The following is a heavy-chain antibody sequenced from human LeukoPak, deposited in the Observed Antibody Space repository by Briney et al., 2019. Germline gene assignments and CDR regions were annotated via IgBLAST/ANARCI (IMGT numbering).Heavy chain of an antibody. J-gene: IGHJ4*02. CDR2: IIPILGIA. D-gene: IGHD2-15*01. Sequence: GASVKVSCKASGGTFSSYAISWVRQAPGQGLEWMGRIIPILGIANYAQKFQGRVTITADKSTSTAYMELSSLRSEDTAVYYCARSRANYCSGGSCQLDYWGQGTLVTVSS. CDR3: ARSRANYCSGGSCQLDY. V-gene: IGHV1-69*04. CDR1: GGTFSSYA.